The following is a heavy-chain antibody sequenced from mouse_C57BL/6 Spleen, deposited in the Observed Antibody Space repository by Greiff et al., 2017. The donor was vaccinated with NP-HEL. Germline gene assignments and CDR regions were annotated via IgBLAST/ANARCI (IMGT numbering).Heavy chain of an antibody. D-gene: IGHD4-1*01. Sequence: QVQLQQPGAELVMPGASVKLSCKASGYTFTSYWMHWVKQRPGQGLEWIGEIDPSDSYTNYNQKFKGKSTLTVDKSSSTAYMQLSSRTSEDSAVYYCARKDWAMDYWGQGTSVTVSS. J-gene: IGHJ4*01. CDR2: IDPSDSYT. CDR3: ARKDWAMDY. V-gene: IGHV1-69*01. CDR1: GYTFTSYW.